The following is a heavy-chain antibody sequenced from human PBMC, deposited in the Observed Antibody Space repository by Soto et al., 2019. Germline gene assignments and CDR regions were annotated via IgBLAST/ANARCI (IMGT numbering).Heavy chain of an antibody. CDR1: GFSLSTSGVG. V-gene: IGHV2-5*02. J-gene: IGHJ4*02. CDR3: ARRIRTSTTRGGTQYYFDY. Sequence: QITLNESGPTLVKPTQTLTLTCTFSGFSLSTSGVGVGWIRQPPGKALDWLALIYWDDDKRYSPSLKSRLTITKDTAKNQVVLTMTNMDPVDTAIYYCARRIRTSTTRGGTQYYFDYWGQGTLVTVSS. D-gene: IGHD3-10*01. CDR2: IYWDDDK.